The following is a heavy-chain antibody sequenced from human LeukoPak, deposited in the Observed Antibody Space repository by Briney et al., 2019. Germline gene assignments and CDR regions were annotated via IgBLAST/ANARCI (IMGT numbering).Heavy chain of an antibody. D-gene: IGHD3-22*01. CDR1: GFTFSSYS. CDR3: AREGPYYYDSSGYYYFDY. J-gene: IGHJ4*02. V-gene: IGHV3-21*01. CDR2: ISSSSSYI. Sequence: PGGSLRLSCAASGFTFSSYSMNWVRQAPGKGLEWVSSISSSSSYIYYADSVKGRFTISRDNAKNSLYLQMNSLRAEDTAVYYCAREGPYYYDSSGYYYFDYWGQGTLVTVSS.